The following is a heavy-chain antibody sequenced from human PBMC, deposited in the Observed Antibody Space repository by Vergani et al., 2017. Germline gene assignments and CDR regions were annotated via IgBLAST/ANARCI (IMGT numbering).Heavy chain of an antibody. CDR3: AREGFYDYVWGSYRLRGGYYFDY. D-gene: IGHD3-16*02. Sequence: QVQLVQSGAEVKKPGASVKVSCNASGYPFTSYAMHWVRQAPGERLEWMGWINAGNGNTKYSQKFQGRVTITRDTSASTAYMELSSLRSEDTAVYYCAREGFYDYVWGSYRLRGGYYFDYWGQGTLVTVSS. V-gene: IGHV1-3*01. J-gene: IGHJ4*02. CDR2: INAGNGNT. CDR1: GYPFTSYA.